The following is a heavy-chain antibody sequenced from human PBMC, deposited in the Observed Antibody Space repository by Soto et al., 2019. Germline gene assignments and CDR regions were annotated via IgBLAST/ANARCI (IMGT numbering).Heavy chain of an antibody. CDR3: ARERPDGARLDP. CDR2: IYYSGST. V-gene: IGHV4-39*07. J-gene: IGHJ5*02. CDR1: GDSITSNSYF. D-gene: IGHD6-6*01. Sequence: SETLSLTCTVSGDSITSNSYFWAWIRQPPGKGLEWIGCIYYSGSTYYNPSLKSRVTISVDTSKNQFSLKLSSVTAADTAVYYCARERPDGARLDPWGQGTLVTVSS.